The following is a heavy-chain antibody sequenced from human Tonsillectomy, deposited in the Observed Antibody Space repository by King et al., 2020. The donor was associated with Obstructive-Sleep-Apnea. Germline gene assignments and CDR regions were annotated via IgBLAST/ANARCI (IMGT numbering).Heavy chain of an antibody. CDR1: GFSFTYYA. V-gene: IGHV3-30*02. J-gene: IGHJ4*02. CDR3: AKDKDSIAY. Sequence: VQLVESGGGVVQPGGSLRLSCAASGFSFTYYAMHGVRQAPGKGLEWVTFIGYDGSNKYYADSVKGRFTISRDNSKNTLYLQMNNLRAEDTAVYYCAKDKDSIAYWGQGTLVTVSS. CDR2: IGYDGSNK. D-gene: IGHD6-13*01.